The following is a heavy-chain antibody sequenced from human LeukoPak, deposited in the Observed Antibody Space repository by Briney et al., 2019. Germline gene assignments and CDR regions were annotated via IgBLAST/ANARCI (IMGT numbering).Heavy chain of an antibody. CDR3: ARSRDFDC. V-gene: IGHV4-34*01. J-gene: IGHJ4*02. CDR1: GASFSGYY. CDR2: INHSGLT. Sequence: SETLSLTCAVYGASFSGYYWSWIRQPPGKGLEWIGEINHSGLTNCSPSLKRRVTISVDTSKNQCSLILSSVTAADTAVYYCARSRDFDCWGEGTLVTVSP.